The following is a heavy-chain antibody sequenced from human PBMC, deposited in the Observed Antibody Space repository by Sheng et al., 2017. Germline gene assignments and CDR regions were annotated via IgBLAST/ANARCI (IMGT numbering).Heavy chain of an antibody. CDR2: INHSGST. CDR1: GGSFSGYY. CDR3: ARGTRTSSGSLPSYYYYYGMDV. Sequence: QVQLQQWGAGLLKPSETLSLTCAVYGGSFSGYYWSWIRQPPGKGLEWIGEINHSGSTNYNPSLKSRVTISVDTSKNQFSLKLSSVTAADTAVYYCARGTRTSSGSLPSYYYYYGMDVWGQGPRSPSP. V-gene: IGHV4-34*01. J-gene: IGHJ6*02. D-gene: IGHD6-19*01.